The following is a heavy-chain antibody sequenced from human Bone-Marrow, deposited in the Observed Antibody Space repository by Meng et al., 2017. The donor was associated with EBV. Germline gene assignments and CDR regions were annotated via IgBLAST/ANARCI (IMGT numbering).Heavy chain of an antibody. CDR3: ASESGRGFTPDY. Sequence: VHLVTLVAGGKKPGSRVKVSVNTSEGTLSSDCISGVRQAPGQGLVWLGGLIPMSGAPSYAQNFQVRVTHIADESTSTHYMELSNLRSEDTAMYYCASESGRGFTPDYWGQGTLVTVSS. D-gene: IGHD3-10*01. CDR1: EGTLSSDC. J-gene: IGHJ4*02. CDR2: LIPMSGAP. V-gene: IGHV1-69*01.